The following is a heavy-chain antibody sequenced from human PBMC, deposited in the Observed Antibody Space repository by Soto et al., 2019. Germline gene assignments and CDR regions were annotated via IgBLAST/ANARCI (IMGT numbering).Heavy chain of an antibody. Sequence: QVQLVQSGAEVKKPGSSVKVSCKASGGTFSSYAISWVRQAPGQGLEWMGGIIPIFGTANYAQKFQGRVKITADESTSTAYMELSSLRSEDTAVYYCARARGGDINYYYYGMDVWGQGTTVTVSS. CDR1: GGTFSSYA. CDR3: ARARGGDINYYYYGMDV. J-gene: IGHJ6*02. CDR2: IIPIFGTA. V-gene: IGHV1-69*01. D-gene: IGHD2-21*02.